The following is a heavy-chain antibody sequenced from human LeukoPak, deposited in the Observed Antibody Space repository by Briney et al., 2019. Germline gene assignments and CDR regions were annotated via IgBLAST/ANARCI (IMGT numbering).Heavy chain of an antibody. V-gene: IGHV1-2*06. CDR1: GYTFTGYY. CDR2: INPNSGGT. J-gene: IGHJ4*02. Sequence: ASVKVSCKASGYTFTGYYMHWVRQAPGQGLEWMGRINPNSGGTNYAQKFQGRVTMTRDTSISTAYMELSRLRSDDTAVYYCARGARDYYDSSGYYTYWGQGTLFPVSS. CDR3: ARGARDYYDSSGYYTY. D-gene: IGHD3-22*01.